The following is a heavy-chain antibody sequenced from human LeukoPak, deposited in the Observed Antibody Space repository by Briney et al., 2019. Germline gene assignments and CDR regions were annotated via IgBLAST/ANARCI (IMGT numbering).Heavy chain of an antibody. D-gene: IGHD4-23*01. CDR2: IGTTGDVR. V-gene: IGHV3-48*03. CDR3: ARGETHDC. CDR1: GFTFSSYA. Sequence: PGGSLRLSCAASGFTFSSYAMSWVRQAPGKGLEWVSYIGTTGDVRYYADSVKGRFTISRDNTKNSVYLQMNNLRAEDTAVYYCARGETHDCWGQGTLVIVSS. J-gene: IGHJ4*02.